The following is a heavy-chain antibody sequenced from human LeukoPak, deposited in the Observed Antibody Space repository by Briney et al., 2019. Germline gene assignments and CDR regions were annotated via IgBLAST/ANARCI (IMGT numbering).Heavy chain of an antibody. CDR2: ISSSSSYI. J-gene: IGHJ4*02. CDR3: ARDAPYYYDSSGYYYSPFDY. Sequence: GGSLRLSCAASGFTFSSYSMNWVRQAPGKGLEWVSSISSSSSYIYYADSVKGRFTISRDNAKNSLYLQMNSLRAEDTAVYYCARDAPYYYDSSGYYYSPFDYWGQGTLVTVSS. D-gene: IGHD3-22*01. CDR1: GFTFSSYS. V-gene: IGHV3-21*01.